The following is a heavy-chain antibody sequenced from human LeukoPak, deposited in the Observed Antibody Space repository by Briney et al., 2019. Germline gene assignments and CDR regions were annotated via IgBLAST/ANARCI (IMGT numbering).Heavy chain of an antibody. CDR2: ISYDGSNK. CDR3: ASTYCSGGSCYSPFDY. CDR1: GFTFSSYA. V-gene: IGHV3-30-3*01. Sequence: GRSLRLSCAAPGFTFSSYAMHWVRQAPGKGLEWVAVISYDGSNKYYADSVKGRFTISRDNSKNTLYLQMNSLRAEDTAVYYCASTYCSGGSCYSPFDYWGQGTLVTVSS. J-gene: IGHJ4*02. D-gene: IGHD2-15*01.